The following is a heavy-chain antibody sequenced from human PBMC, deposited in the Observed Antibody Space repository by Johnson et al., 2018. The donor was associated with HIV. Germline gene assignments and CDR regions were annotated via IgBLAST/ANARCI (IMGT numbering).Heavy chain of an antibody. Sequence: VQLVEFGGGSVQPGGSLRLSCVTSGFTFSSYAMSWVRQAPGKGLEWVSAISGSGGSTYYADSVKGRFTISSDNSKNTLYLQMNSLRAEDTAVYYCALDGRRGYSYDWGHDAFDIWGQGTMVTVSS. CDR2: ISGSGGST. CDR3: ALDGRRGYSYDWGHDAFDI. J-gene: IGHJ3*02. V-gene: IGHV3-23*04. CDR1: GFTFSSYA. D-gene: IGHD5-18*01.